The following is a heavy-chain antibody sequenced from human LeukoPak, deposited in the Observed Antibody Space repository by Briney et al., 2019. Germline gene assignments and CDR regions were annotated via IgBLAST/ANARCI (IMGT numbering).Heavy chain of an antibody. CDR2: IREERGQE. J-gene: IGHJ5*02. CDR3: ASLDTAKQPLANH. D-gene: IGHD5-18*01. Sequence: PGGSLRLSCVASRFQFSSYAMSWVRQAPGKGLEWVANIREERGQEYYVDSVKGRFTISKNSAKNSLYLQMNTLRVEDTAMYYCASLDTAKQPLANHWGQGTLVTVSS. V-gene: IGHV3-7*03. CDR1: RFQFSSYA.